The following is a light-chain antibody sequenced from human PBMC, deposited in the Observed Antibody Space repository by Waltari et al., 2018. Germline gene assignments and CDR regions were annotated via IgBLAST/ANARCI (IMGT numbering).Light chain of an antibody. CDR1: QSISSY. CDR3: QQYYSTPWT. Sequence: IQMNQSPSSLSAFVGDRVNITCRARQSISSYLTWYQQKPGKAPKLLIYAASNLDSGVPSRFSGSGYGTDFSLTISSLQPEDFATYYCQQYYSTPWTFGQGTTVEIK. V-gene: IGKV1-39*01. CDR2: AAS. J-gene: IGKJ1*01.